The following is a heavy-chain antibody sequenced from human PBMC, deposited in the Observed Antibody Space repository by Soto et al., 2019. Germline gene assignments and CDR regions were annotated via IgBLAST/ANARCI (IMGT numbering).Heavy chain of an antibody. D-gene: IGHD3-3*01. CDR3: ARDWRGAEGFDP. V-gene: IGHV1-18*01. CDR1: GYTFNTYG. CDR2: IGAHNGDT. J-gene: IGHJ5*02. Sequence: QVQLVQSGPEVKKPGASVKISCKASGYTFNTYGFTWVRQAPGQGLEGMGWIGAHNGDTNYVQKFQGRVTMNTETSTTTSYMELRNLTSDDTAVYFCARDWRGAEGFDPWGQGTLVTVSS.